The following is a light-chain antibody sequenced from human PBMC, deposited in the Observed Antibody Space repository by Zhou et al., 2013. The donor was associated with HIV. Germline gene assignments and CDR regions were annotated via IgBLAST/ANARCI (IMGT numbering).Light chain of an antibody. CDR1: QSLVHDNGNTY. Sequence: VVTQSPLSLPVTPGEPASISCRSSQSLVHDNGNTYLSWLQQRPGQPPRLLIYKISNRDSGVPDRFSGSGSGTYFTLKISRVEAEDVGVYYCMQALQTPTFGQGTKLEIK. J-gene: IGKJ2*01. CDR3: MQALQTPT. V-gene: IGKV2-30*02. CDR2: KIS.